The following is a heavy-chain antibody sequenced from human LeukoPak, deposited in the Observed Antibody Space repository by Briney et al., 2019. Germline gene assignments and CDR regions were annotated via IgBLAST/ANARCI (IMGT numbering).Heavy chain of an antibody. V-gene: IGHV3-30*02. J-gene: IGHJ4*02. CDR1: GLTFRSYG. Sequence: GGSLRLSCAASGLTFRSYGMHWVRQAPGKGLEWVAFIWYDGSNKYYADSVKGRFTISRDNSRNTLFLQMNSLRVEDTAVYYCATGRATQYFDYWGQGTLVSVPS. CDR3: ATGRATQYFDY. CDR2: IWYDGSNK. D-gene: IGHD2-15*01.